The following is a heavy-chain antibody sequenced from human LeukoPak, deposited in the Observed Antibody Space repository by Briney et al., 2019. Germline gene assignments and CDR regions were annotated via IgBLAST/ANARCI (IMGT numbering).Heavy chain of an antibody. CDR1: GFTFSSYA. CDR3: AASGSYYDSINDY. Sequence: GGSLRLSCAASGFTFSSYAMHWVRQAPGKGLEWVAVISYDGSNKYYADSEKGRFTISRDNSKNTLYLQMNSLRAEDTAVYYCAASGSYYDSINDYWGQGTLVTVSS. D-gene: IGHD1-26*01. V-gene: IGHV3-30*04. CDR2: ISYDGSNK. J-gene: IGHJ4*02.